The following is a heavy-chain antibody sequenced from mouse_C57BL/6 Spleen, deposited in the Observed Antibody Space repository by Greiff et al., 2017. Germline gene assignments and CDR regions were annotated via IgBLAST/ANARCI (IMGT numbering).Heavy chain of an antibody. V-gene: IGHV6-3*01. CDR2: IRLKSDSYAP. Sequence: VQLKESGGGLVQPGGSMKLSCVASGFTFSHSCMICVRQSPETGLEWLAYIRLKSDSYAPHYEESVKGRFTISRDDSKSSVFLQMNNLSAEDTAIYYCTGDCNPYWYFDVWGTGTTVTVAS. D-gene: IGHD2-1*01. CDR1: GFTFSHSC. J-gene: IGHJ1*03. CDR3: TGDCNPYWYFDV.